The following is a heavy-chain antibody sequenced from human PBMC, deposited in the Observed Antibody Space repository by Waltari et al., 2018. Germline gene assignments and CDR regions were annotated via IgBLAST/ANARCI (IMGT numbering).Heavy chain of an antibody. CDR1: GYTFTSFD. CDR2: MNHNRNPA. Sequence: QVQLVQSGAEVRKPGASVKVSCKASGYTFTSFDIIWVRQATGQGLEWMGWMNHNRNPAVALEKFQRRSTLTMSPSISTSYMELRSLRSEDTAVSFGGGGGGVGEWPGDYWGQGTLVTVSS. J-gene: IGHJ4*02. V-gene: IGHV1-8*01. CDR3: GGGGGVGEWPGDY. D-gene: IGHD3-16*01.